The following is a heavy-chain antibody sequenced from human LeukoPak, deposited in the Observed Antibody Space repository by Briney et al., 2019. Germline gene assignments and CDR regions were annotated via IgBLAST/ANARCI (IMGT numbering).Heavy chain of an antibody. CDR1: GGTFSSYA. Sequence: SVKVSCKASGGTFSSYAISWVRQAPGQGLEWMGGIIPIFGTANYAQKFQGRVTITADESTSTAYMELSSLRSEDTAVYYCAKVRYSSSWYGDFDYWGQGTLVTVSS. D-gene: IGHD6-13*01. CDR2: IIPIFGTA. CDR3: AKVRYSSSWYGDFDY. V-gene: IGHV1-69*01. J-gene: IGHJ4*02.